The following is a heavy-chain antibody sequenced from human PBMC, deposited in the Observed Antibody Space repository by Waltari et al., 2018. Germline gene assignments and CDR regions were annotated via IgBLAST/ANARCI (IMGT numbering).Heavy chain of an antibody. CDR2: ISWNSGII. Sequence: EVQLVESGGGLVQPGRSLRLSCAASGFTFDDYAMHWVRQVPGKGLECVSSISWNSGIIDYADSVKGRFTISRDNAKNCLYLQMNSLRAEDTALYYCAKGGATLIHYYAMDVWGQGTTVTVSS. CDR1: GFTFDDYA. J-gene: IGHJ6*02. V-gene: IGHV3-9*01. D-gene: IGHD1-26*01. CDR3: AKGGATLIHYYAMDV.